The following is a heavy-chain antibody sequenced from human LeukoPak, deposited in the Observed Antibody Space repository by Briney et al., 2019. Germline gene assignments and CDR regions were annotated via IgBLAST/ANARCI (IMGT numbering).Heavy chain of an antibody. D-gene: IGHD3-22*01. CDR2: IYYGGST. V-gene: IGHV4-59*01. J-gene: IGHJ3*02. CDR1: GGSISSYY. Sequence: SETLSLTCTVSGGSISSYYWSWIRQPPGKGLEWIGYIYYGGSTNYNPSLKSRVTISVDTSKNQFSLKLSSVTAADTAVYYCARETYYYDSSGPDGAFDIWGQGTMVTVSS. CDR3: ARETYYYDSSGPDGAFDI.